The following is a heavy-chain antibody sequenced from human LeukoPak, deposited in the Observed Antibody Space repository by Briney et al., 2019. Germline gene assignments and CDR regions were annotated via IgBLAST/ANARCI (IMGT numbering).Heavy chain of an antibody. V-gene: IGHV3-23*03. D-gene: IGHD3-10*01. CDR1: GFTFSSYA. CDR2: IYSGGTT. CDR3: ARKSDSLMLRGGDC. J-gene: IGHJ4*02. Sequence: GGSLRLSCAASGFTFSSYAMSWVRQAPGKGLECVSIIYSGGTTYYADSVRGRFTISRDNSKNTLYLQMDRLRVEDTAVYYCARKSDSLMLRGGDCWGQGTLVTVSS.